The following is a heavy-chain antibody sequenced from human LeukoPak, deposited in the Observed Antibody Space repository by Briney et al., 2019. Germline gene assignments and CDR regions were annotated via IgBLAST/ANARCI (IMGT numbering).Heavy chain of an antibody. J-gene: IGHJ6*02. CDR2: IYYSGST. CDR3: ARGAQVQLESHKNYYYYYGMDV. CDR1: GGSISSYY. D-gene: IGHD1-1*01. Sequence: PSETLSLTCTVSGGSISSYYWSWIRQPPGKGLEWIGYIYYSGSTNYNPSLKSRVTISVDTFKNQFSLKLSSVTAADTAVYYCARGAQVQLESHKNYYYYYGMDVWGQGTTVTVSS. V-gene: IGHV4-59*01.